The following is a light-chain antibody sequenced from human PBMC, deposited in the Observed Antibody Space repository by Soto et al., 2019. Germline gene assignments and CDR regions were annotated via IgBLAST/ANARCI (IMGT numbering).Light chain of an antibody. J-gene: IGKJ1*01. V-gene: IGKV3-20*01. CDR2: DAS. CDR1: QNDGTH. CDR3: QQYGSSGT. Sequence: EIVLTQSPATLSLSPGDRATLSCRASQNDGTHPAWYQHKGGQAPRLLIFDASKRAAGVPGRFSGSVSGTDFVLTISRLEPEDFAVYYCQQYGSSGTFGQGTKVEIK.